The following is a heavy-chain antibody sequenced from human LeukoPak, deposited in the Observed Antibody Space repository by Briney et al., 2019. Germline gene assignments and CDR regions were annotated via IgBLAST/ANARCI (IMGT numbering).Heavy chain of an antibody. J-gene: IGHJ4*02. V-gene: IGHV3-33*01. Sequence: GGSLSLSCAASGFTFRIYVMHGVRQATGKGREGVAVIWYDGSYKYYADSVKGRFTISRDNFKNPLYLQMNRLRAEDTAVYYWARVKWELGFDYWGQGTLVTVSS. CDR3: ARVKWELGFDY. CDR1: GFTFRIYV. CDR2: IWYDGSYK. D-gene: IGHD1-26*01.